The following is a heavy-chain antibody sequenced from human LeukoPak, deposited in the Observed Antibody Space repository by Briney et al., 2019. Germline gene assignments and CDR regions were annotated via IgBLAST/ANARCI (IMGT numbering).Heavy chain of an antibody. CDR2: IYYSGST. CDR1: GGSISSGGYY. D-gene: IGHD3-16*01. CDR3: ARDRGRGVSKYGMDV. Sequence: SQTLSLTCTVSGGSISSGGYYWSWIRQHPGKGLEWIGYIYYSGSTYYNPSLKSRVTISVDTSKNQFSLKLSSVTAADTAVYYCARDRGRGVSKYGMDVWGQGTTVTVSS. J-gene: IGHJ6*02. V-gene: IGHV4-31*03.